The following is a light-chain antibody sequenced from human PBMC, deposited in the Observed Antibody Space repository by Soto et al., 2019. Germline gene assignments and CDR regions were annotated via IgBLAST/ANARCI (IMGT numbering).Light chain of an antibody. J-gene: IGLJ1*01. V-gene: IGLV2-23*01. Sequence: QSALTQPASVSGSPGQSITISCTGTSGDVGTYNFVSWYQQHPGKAPKLMIYEANKRPSGVSNRFSGSKSGNTASLTISGLQAEDEADYYCCSYAGSSTLVFGTGTKLTVL. CDR3: CSYAGSSTLV. CDR2: EAN. CDR1: SGDVGTYNF.